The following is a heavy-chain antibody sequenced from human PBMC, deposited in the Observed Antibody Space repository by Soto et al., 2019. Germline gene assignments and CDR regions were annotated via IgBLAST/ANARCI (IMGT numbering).Heavy chain of an antibody. CDR3: ASTTQVLRRGAFDI. J-gene: IGHJ3*02. CDR1: GGSISSYY. CDR2: IYYSGGT. Sequence: PSETLSLTCTVSGGSISSYYWSWIRQPPGKGLEWIGYIYYSGGTNYNPSLKSRVTISVDTSKNQFSLKLSSVTAADTAVYYCASTTQVLRRGAFDIWGQGTMVTVSS. V-gene: IGHV4-59*01. D-gene: IGHD2-15*01.